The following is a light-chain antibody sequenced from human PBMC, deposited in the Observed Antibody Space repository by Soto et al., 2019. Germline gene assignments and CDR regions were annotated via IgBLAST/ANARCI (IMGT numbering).Light chain of an antibody. V-gene: IGLV3-1*01. CDR2: QQS. CDR1: KLGDKY. Sequence: SYELTQPPSVSVSPGQTASITCSGDKLGDKYTCWYQQKPGQSPVLVIYQQSQRPSGIPERFSGSNSGNTATVTISGTQAMDEADYYCQAWDSSTDVVFGGGTKLTVL. CDR3: QAWDSSTDVV. J-gene: IGLJ2*01.